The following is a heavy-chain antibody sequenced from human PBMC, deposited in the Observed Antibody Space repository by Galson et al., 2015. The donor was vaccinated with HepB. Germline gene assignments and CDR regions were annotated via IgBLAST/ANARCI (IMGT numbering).Heavy chain of an antibody. J-gene: IGHJ4*02. CDR1: GDSVPSNSAA. CDR2: TYLRSRWYI. CDR3: ARDPRGGPDSENYFDY. Sequence: CAISGDSVPSNSAAWNWIRQSPSRGLEWLGRTYLRSRWYIDYAVSVKGRITINADTSKNQFSLHFNSVTPEDTAVYYCARDPRGGPDSENYFDYWGQGTLVTVSS. D-gene: IGHD3-10*01. V-gene: IGHV6-1*01.